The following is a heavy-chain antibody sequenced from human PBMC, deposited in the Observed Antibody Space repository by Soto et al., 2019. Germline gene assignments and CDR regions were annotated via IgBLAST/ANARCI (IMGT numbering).Heavy chain of an antibody. D-gene: IGHD3-3*01. J-gene: IGHJ5*02. CDR1: GDTFTSYY. Sequence: ASVKGSCKAPGDTFTSYYLNWVRQAPGQGLEWMGVINPHGGSTKYAQKFQGRITMTRDTSRSTVYMELSSLRSDDTAIYYCARSSGGNFGIIIEGPNWFDPWGQGTLVTVSS. CDR2: INPHGGST. CDR3: ARSSGGNFGIIIEGPNWFDP. V-gene: IGHV1-46*01.